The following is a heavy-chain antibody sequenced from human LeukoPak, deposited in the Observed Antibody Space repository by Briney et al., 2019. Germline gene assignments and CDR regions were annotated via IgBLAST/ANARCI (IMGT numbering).Heavy chain of an antibody. CDR1: GFTFSSYG. CDR2: IRYDGSNK. V-gene: IGHV3-30*02. CDR3: ATAEITRKEIVQGDY. J-gene: IGHJ4*02. D-gene: IGHD2/OR15-2a*01. Sequence: PGGSLRLSCAASGFTFSSYGMHWVHQAPGKGLEWVAFIRYDGSNKYYADSVKGRFTISRDNAKNSLYLQMNSLRAEDTAVYYCATAEITRKEIVQGDYWGQGTLVTVSS.